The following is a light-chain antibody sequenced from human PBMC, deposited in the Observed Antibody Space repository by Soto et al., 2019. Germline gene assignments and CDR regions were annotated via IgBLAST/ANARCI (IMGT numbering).Light chain of an antibody. J-gene: IGKJ2*01. V-gene: IGKV3-20*01. CDR3: HHYGSSLPDT. CDR1: QSISSNF. CDR2: SAS. Sequence: VLTQSPGTLSLSPGERGTLSCRASQSISSNFLAWYQQKPGLAPRLLIFSASKRAPGIPDRFSGSASGTDTFSGSAFGTDFTLTISRPEPEDFAVYYCHHYGSSLPDTFGQGTKLEIK.